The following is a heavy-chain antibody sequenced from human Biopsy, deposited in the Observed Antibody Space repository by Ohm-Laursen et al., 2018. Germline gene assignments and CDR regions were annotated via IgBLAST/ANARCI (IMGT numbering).Heavy chain of an antibody. Sequence: ASVKVSCKTSGYTFTSYDISWVRQAPGQGLEWMGWISPYNDKTSYPPKLQDRVTMAADTSTNTAHMELRSLRSDDTAVYYCARVFCTSTTCYGLLDNWGQGTVVTVSS. CDR3: ARVFCTSTTCYGLLDN. V-gene: IGHV1-18*01. J-gene: IGHJ4*02. CDR2: ISPYNDKT. D-gene: IGHD2/OR15-2a*01. CDR1: GYTFTSYD.